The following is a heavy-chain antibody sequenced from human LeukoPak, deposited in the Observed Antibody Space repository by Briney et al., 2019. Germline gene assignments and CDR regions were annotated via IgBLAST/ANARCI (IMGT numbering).Heavy chain of an antibody. CDR2: IFPIFATA. Sequence: SVKVSYKASGGTFSSYAISWVRQAPGQGLEWMGRIFPIFATANYAQKFQGRVTITADESTSTAYMELSSLRSEDTAVYYCARESGSYEAYFDYWGQGTLVTVSS. CDR1: GGTFSSYA. J-gene: IGHJ4*02. D-gene: IGHD1-26*01. V-gene: IGHV1-69*13. CDR3: ARESGSYEAYFDY.